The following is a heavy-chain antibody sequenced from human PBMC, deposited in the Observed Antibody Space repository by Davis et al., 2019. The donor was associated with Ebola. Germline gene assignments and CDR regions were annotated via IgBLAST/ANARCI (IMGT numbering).Heavy chain of an antibody. D-gene: IGHD2-2*01. J-gene: IGHJ6*02. Sequence: PGGSLRLSCAASGFTFDDYAMHWVRQATGKGLEWVSGISWNSGSIGYADSVKGRFTISRDNAKNSLYLQMNSLRAEDTALYYCASMPTRYYYYGMDVWGQGTTVTVSS. CDR3: ASMPTRYYYYGMDV. V-gene: IGHV3-9*01. CDR2: ISWNSGSI. CDR1: GFTFDDYA.